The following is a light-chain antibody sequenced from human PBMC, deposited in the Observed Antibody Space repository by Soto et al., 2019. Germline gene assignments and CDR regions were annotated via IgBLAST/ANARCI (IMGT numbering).Light chain of an antibody. V-gene: IGLV1-40*01. CDR2: GNS. CDR3: QSYDSSLSGSEV. Sequence: QLVLTQPPSVSGAPGQRVTISCTGSSSNIGAGYDVHWYQQLPGTAPKLLIYGNSNRPSGVPDRFSGSKSGTSASLAITGLQAEDEADYYGQSYDSSLSGSEVFGTGTKVTVL. J-gene: IGLJ1*01. CDR1: SSNIGAGYD.